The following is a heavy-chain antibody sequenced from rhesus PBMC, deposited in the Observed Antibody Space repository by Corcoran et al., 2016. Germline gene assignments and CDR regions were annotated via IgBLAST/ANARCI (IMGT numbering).Heavy chain of an antibody. Sequence: QVQLQESGPGVVKPSETLSLTCAVSGYSISSGYDWSWIRQPPGKGLEWIGYIYGSSGSTNYNPAHKNRVTISKDPSKNQFSLKLSSGTAADTAVYYCARRAFIAAAGTLFDYWGQGVLVTVSS. J-gene: IGHJ4*01. V-gene: IGHV4-76*01. D-gene: IGHD6-25*01. CDR2: IYGSSGST. CDR3: ARRAFIAAAGTLFDY. CDR1: GYSISSGYD.